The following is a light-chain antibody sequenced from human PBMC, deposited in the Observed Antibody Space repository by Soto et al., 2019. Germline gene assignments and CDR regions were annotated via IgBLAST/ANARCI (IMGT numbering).Light chain of an antibody. J-gene: IGKJ1*01. CDR3: QQRSDWPPT. CDR1: QSVSTN. V-gene: IGKV3D-15*01. CDR2: GAS. Sequence: EIVMTQSPATLSVSPGERASLSCRASQSVSTNLAWYQQKPAQAPRLLIYGASTRATGVPARFSGSGSGTDFTLTISSLEAEDFAIYYCQQRSDWPPTFGQGTKVDIK.